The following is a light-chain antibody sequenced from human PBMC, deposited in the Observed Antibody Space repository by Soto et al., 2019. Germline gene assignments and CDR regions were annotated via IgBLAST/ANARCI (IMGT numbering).Light chain of an antibody. CDR1: QSVSSY. J-gene: IGKJ5*01. Sequence: EIVLTQSPATLSVSLGERATLSCRASQSVSSYLAWYQHKPGQAPRLLIYAASSRATGVPARFSGSGSGTDFTLTISSLQPEDFAAYYCQQRSSWPITFGQGTRLEIK. CDR2: AAS. V-gene: IGKV3-11*01. CDR3: QQRSSWPIT.